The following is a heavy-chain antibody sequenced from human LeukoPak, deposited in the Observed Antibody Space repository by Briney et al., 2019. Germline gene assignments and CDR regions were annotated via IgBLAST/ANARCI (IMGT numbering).Heavy chain of an antibody. CDR2: INSNSGDT. V-gene: IGHV1-2*06. CDR3: ARDLSSTANWEFDY. D-gene: IGHD7-27*01. CDR1: GYTFTGYF. J-gene: IGHJ4*02. Sequence: ASVKVSCKASGYTFTGYFMHWVRQAPGQGLEWMGRINSNSGDTACGQNFQGRVTMTRDTSISTAYMELSGLTSDDTAVYYCARDLSSTANWEFDYWGQGTLVTVSS.